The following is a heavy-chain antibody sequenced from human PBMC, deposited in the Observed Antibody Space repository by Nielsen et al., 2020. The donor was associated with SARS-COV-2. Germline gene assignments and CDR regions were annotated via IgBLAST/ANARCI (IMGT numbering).Heavy chain of an antibody. CDR2: TYYSGST. CDR3: ARQWNDYFPYYFDY. D-gene: IGHD1-1*01. CDR1: GGSISSSSYY. J-gene: IGHJ4*02. V-gene: IGHV4-39*01. Sequence: GSLRLSCTVSGGSISSSSYYWGWIRQPPGKGLEWIGSTYYSGSTYYNPSLKSRVTISVDTSKNQFSLKLSSVTVADTAVYYCARQWNDYFPYYFDYWGQGTLVTVSS.